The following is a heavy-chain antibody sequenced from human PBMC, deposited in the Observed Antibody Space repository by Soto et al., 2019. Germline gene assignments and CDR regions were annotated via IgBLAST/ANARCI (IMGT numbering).Heavy chain of an antibody. CDR3: ARGSWYCSGGSCYRSGAFDI. D-gene: IGHD2-15*01. Sequence: ASVKVSCKASGYTFTSYDINWVRQAPGQGLEWMGWMNPNSGNTGYAQKFQGRVTMTRNTSISTAYMELSSLRSEDAAVYYCARGSWYCSGGSCYRSGAFDIWGQGTMVTVSS. CDR1: GYTFTSYD. CDR2: MNPNSGNT. V-gene: IGHV1-8*02. J-gene: IGHJ3*02.